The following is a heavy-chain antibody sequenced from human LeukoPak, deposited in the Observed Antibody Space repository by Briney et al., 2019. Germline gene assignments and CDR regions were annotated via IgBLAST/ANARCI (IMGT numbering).Heavy chain of an antibody. J-gene: IGHJ4*02. CDR3: ARGVTISSGGWYDTFDY. CDR2: ISTNGDRT. D-gene: IGHD6-19*01. V-gene: IGHV3-64*02. CDR1: GFTFSNSA. Sequence: GGSLRLSCAASGFTFSNSATYWVRQAPGKGLEFVSVISTNGDRTYYADSVKGRFTISRDNSKNTLYLQMGSLRADDMAVYYCARGVTISSGGWYDTFDYWGQGALVTISS.